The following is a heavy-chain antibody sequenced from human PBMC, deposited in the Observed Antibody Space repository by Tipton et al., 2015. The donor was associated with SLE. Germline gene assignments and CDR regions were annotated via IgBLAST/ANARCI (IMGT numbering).Heavy chain of an antibody. D-gene: IGHD6-19*01. CDR1: GFTFHNYW. CDR2: LSTDGSVT. CDR3: ARAPTISVAGTTNPFGMDV. Sequence: SLRLSCAASGFTFHNYWMHWGRQAPGKGRVWASRLSTDGSVTTYADSVKGRLTISRDKAKNTLYLQMRSLRVEDTGIYYCARAPTISVAGTTNPFGMDVWGPGTRVTVSS. V-gene: IGHV3-74*01. J-gene: IGHJ6*02.